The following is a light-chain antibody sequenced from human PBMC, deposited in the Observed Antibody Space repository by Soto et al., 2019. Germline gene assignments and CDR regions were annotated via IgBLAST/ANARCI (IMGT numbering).Light chain of an antibody. CDR2: DVS. V-gene: IGLV2-14*01. Sequence: QSVLTQPASVSGSPGQSITISCTGTSSDVGGYNYVSWYQQHPGKAPKLMIYDVSNRPSGVSNRFSGSKSGNSASLTISGVQVEDEADYYCSSYASSSTLVFGTGTKVTVL. J-gene: IGLJ1*01. CDR1: SSDVGGYNY. CDR3: SSYASSSTLV.